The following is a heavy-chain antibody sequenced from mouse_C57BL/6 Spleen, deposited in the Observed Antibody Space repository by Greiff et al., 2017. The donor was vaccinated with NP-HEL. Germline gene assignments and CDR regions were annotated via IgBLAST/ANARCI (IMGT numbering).Heavy chain of an antibody. CDR1: GYTFTDYY. CDR3: ARSGDYDAWFAY. J-gene: IGHJ3*01. V-gene: IGHV1-76*01. D-gene: IGHD2-4*01. Sequence: VQLQQSGAELVGPGASVKLSCKASGYTFTDYYINWVKQRPGQGLEWIARIYPGSGNTYYNEKFKGKATLTAEKSSSTAYMQLSSLTSEDSAVYFCARSGDYDAWFAYWGQGTLVTVSA. CDR2: IYPGSGNT.